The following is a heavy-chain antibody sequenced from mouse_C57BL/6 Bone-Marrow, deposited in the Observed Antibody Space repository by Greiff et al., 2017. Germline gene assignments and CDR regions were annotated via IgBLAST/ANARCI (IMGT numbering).Heavy chain of an antibody. CDR2: ISYDGSN. CDR3: AKEGSDYYGSSYAMDY. CDR1: GYSITSGYY. J-gene: IGHJ4*01. Sequence: DVQLQESGPGLVKPSQSLSLTCSVTGYSITSGYYWNWIRQFPGNKLEWMGYISYDGSNNYNPSLKNRISITRDTSKNQFFLKLNSVTTEDTATYYCAKEGSDYYGSSYAMDYWGQGTSVTVSS. V-gene: IGHV3-6*01. D-gene: IGHD1-1*01.